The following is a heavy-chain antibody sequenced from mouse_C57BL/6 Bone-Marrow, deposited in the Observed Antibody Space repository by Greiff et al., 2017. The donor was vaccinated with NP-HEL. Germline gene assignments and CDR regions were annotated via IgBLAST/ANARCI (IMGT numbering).Heavy chain of an antibody. Sequence: EVKLVESGGGLVKPGGSLKLSCAASGFTFSSYAMSWVRPTPEKRLEWVATISDGGSYTYYPDNVKGRFTISRDNAKNNLYLQMSHLKSEDTAMYYCARGNYGNYYAMDYWGQGTSVTVSS. CDR3: ARGNYGNYYAMDY. J-gene: IGHJ4*01. D-gene: IGHD1-2*01. CDR2: ISDGGSYT. V-gene: IGHV5-4*03. CDR1: GFTFSSYA.